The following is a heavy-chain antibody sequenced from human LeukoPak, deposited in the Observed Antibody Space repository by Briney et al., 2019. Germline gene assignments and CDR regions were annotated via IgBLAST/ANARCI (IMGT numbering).Heavy chain of an antibody. Sequence: ASVTVSCKASGYTFTSYDINWVRQATGQGPEWMGWMSSNSGATGYAQNFQGRVTMTRDTSISTAYMELSSLRSEDTAVYYCARGPPNWGYDYWGQGTLVTVSS. J-gene: IGHJ4*02. V-gene: IGHV1-8*01. D-gene: IGHD7-27*01. CDR1: GYTFTSYD. CDR3: ARGPPNWGYDY. CDR2: MSSNSGAT.